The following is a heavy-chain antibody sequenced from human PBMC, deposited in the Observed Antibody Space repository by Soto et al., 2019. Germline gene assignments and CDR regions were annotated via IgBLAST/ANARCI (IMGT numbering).Heavy chain of an antibody. D-gene: IGHD6-13*01. CDR3: VSTILKYPGIAAAPLNYYYYGMDV. V-gene: IGHV3-64D*08. Sequence: GGSLRLSCSASGFTFSSYAMHWVRQAPGKGLEYVSAISSNGGSTYYADSVKGRFTISRDNSKNTLYLQMSSLRAEDTAVYYCVSTILKYPGIAAAPLNYYYYGMDVWGQGTTVTVSS. CDR2: ISSNGGST. J-gene: IGHJ6*02. CDR1: GFTFSSYA.